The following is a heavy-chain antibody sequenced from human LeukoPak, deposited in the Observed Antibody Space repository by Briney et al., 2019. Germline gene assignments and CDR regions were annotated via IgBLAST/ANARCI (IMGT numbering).Heavy chain of an antibody. CDR1: GFTLSSYA. J-gene: IGHJ6*03. CDR3: AKVMKGSERLTMVRGVIIKTAGLYYMDV. CDR2: ISASGGST. D-gene: IGHD3-10*01. Sequence: GGSLRLSCAASGFTLSSYAMSWVRQAPGKGLEWVSSISASGGSTNYADSVKGRFTISRDNSKNTVYLQMNSPRAEDTAVYYCAKVMKGSERLTMVRGVIIKTAGLYYMDVWGKGTTVTVSS. V-gene: IGHV3-23*01.